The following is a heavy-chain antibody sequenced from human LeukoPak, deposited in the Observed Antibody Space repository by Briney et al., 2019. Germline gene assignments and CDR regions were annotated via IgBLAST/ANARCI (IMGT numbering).Heavy chain of an antibody. V-gene: IGHV3-48*01. CDR1: GFTFSSYS. J-gene: IGHJ4*02. CDR3: ATYDYGGNYFDY. Sequence: PGGSLRLSCAASGFTFSSYSMNWVRQAPGKGLEWVSYISSGSSTIYYADSVKGRFTISRDNAKNSLYLQMNSLRAEDTAVYYCATYDYGGNYFDYWGQGTLVTVSS. D-gene: IGHD4-23*01. CDR2: ISSGSSTI.